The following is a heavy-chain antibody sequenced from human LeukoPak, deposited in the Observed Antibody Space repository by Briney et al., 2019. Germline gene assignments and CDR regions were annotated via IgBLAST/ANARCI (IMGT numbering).Heavy chain of an antibody. V-gene: IGHV3-48*03. CDR1: GFTFSSYE. J-gene: IGHJ4*02. D-gene: IGHD3-16*01. CDR2: ISSSGSTK. Sequence: GGSLRLSCAASGFTFSSYEMNWVRQAPGKGLEWVSYISSSGSTKYYADSVKGRFTISRDNAKNSLYLQMNSLRAEDTAVYYCARSNNGGWGYCDYWGQGSLVTVSS. CDR3: ARSNNGGWGYCDY.